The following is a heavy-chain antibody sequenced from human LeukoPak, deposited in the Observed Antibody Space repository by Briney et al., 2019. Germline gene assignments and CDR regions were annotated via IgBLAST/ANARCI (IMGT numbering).Heavy chain of an antibody. CDR2: IYYSGST. V-gene: IGHV4-39*01. CDR1: GGSISSSSYY. J-gene: IGHJ5*02. Sequence: SETLSLTCTVSGGSISSSSYYWGWIRQPPGKGLEWIGSIYYSGSTYYNPSLKSRVTISVDTSKNQFSLKLSSVTAADTAVYYCATAYYDILTGLYNWFDPWGQGTLVTVSS. CDR3: ATAYYDILTGLYNWFDP. D-gene: IGHD3-9*01.